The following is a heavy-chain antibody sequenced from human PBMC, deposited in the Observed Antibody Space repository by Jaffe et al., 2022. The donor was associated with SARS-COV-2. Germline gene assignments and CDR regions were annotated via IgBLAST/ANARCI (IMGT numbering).Heavy chain of an antibody. D-gene: IGHD1-26*01. CDR3: ASSLNGAKAWNF. J-gene: IGHJ4*02. V-gene: IGHV5-51*01. CDR2: IFFGDSNM. Sequence: EVQLVQSGAEVKKPGESLKISCKGSGNNFTKYWIGWVRQMPGKGLEWMGFIFFGDSNMRYSPSFQGQVTISADRSINTAYLQWSGLKASDTAMYFCASSLNGAKAWNFWGPGTLVTVSS. CDR1: GNNFTKYW.